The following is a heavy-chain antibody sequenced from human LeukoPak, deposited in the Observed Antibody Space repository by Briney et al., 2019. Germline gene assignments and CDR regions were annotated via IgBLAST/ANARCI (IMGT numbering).Heavy chain of an antibody. V-gene: IGHV4-59*01. CDR2: IQNSGSA. J-gene: IGHJ6*03. CDR1: GGSIRDFY. Sequence: SETLSLTCTVSGGSIRDFYWSWIRQSPQRRLEFIGYIQNSGSAEYNPSLKSRVTISVDTFKSQFSLKLKSVTAADTAVYYCASLAVPFGWYGGGYYWYMDVWGKGTTVTVSS. CDR3: ASLAVPFGWYGGGYYWYMDV. D-gene: IGHD6-19*01.